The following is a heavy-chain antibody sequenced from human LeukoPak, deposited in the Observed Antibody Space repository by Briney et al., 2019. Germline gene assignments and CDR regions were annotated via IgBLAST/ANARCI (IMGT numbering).Heavy chain of an antibody. D-gene: IGHD3-10*01. Sequence: SETLTLTCTVSGGSISSYYWSWIRQPPGKGLEWIGYIYYSGSTNYNASLKSRVTISVDTSKNQFALKLSSVTAADTAVYYCARDPGASVFDYWGQGTLVTVSS. CDR1: GGSISSYY. V-gene: IGHV4-59*01. J-gene: IGHJ4*02. CDR2: IYYSGST. CDR3: ARDPGASVFDY.